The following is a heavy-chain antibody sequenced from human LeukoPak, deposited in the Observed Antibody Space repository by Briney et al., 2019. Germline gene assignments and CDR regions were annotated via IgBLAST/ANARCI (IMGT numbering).Heavy chain of an antibody. Sequence: PGGSLRLSCAASGFTFSNAWMSWVRQPPGKGLEWIGSIYHSGSTYYNPSLKSRVTISVDTSKNQFSLKLSSVTAADTAVYYCARDLRVATTSNYFDYWGQGTLVTVSS. D-gene: IGHD5-12*01. CDR1: GFTFSNAW. CDR2: IYHSGST. J-gene: IGHJ4*02. V-gene: IGHV4-38-2*02. CDR3: ARDLRVATTSNYFDY.